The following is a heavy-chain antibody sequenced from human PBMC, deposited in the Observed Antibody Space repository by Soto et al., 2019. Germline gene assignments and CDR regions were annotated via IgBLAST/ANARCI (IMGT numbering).Heavy chain of an antibody. CDR2: IKQDGSEK. CDR3: ARGFSAGKGSPPDF. J-gene: IGHJ4*02. D-gene: IGHD6-13*01. Sequence: GGSLRLSCAASGFTFSSYWMSWVRQAPGKGLEWVANIKQDGSEKYYVDSVKGRFTISRDNAKNSLYLQMNSLRAEDTAVYYCARGFSAGKGSPPDFWGQGSLVTSPQ. CDR1: GFTFSSYW. V-gene: IGHV3-7*03.